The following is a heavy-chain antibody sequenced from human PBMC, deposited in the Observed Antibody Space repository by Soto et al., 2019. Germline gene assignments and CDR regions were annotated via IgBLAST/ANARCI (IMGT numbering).Heavy chain of an antibody. CDR3: ARPILTGYYTDAFDI. Sequence: QVQLQESGPGLVKPSQTLSLTCTVSGGSISSGGYYWSWIRQHPGKGLEWIGYIYYSGSTYYNPSLKSRVTISVDTSKNQFSRKLSSVTAADTAVYYCARPILTGYYTDAFDIWGQGTMVTVSS. CDR1: GGSISSGGYY. J-gene: IGHJ3*02. CDR2: IYYSGST. V-gene: IGHV4-31*03. D-gene: IGHD3-9*01.